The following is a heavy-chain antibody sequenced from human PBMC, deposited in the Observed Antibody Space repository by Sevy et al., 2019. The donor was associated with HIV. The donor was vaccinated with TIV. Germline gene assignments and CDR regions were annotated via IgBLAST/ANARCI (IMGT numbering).Heavy chain of an antibody. CDR3: AKDARYYDSSGYYSDAFDI. J-gene: IGHJ3*02. CDR2: ISGSGGST. V-gene: IGHV3-23*01. D-gene: IGHD3-22*01. Sequence: GGFLRLSCAASGFTFSSYAMSWVRQAPGKGLEWVSAISGSGGSTYYADTVKGRFTISRDNSKNTLYLQMNSRRAEDTAVYYCAKDARYYDSSGYYSDAFDIWGQGTMVTVSS. CDR1: GFTFSSYA.